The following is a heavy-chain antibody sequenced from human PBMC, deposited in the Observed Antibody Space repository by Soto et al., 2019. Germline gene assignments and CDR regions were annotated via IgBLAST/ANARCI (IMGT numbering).Heavy chain of an antibody. D-gene: IGHD4-17*01. CDR3: VRQKAPALRIYYYYGMDV. J-gene: IGHJ6*02. CDR2: IYPGDSDT. Sequence: PGESLKISCNGSGYSFTSYWIGWVRQMPGKGLEWMGIIYPGDSDTRYSPSFQGQVTISADKSISTAYLQWSSLKASDTAMYYCVRQKAPALRIYYYYGMDVWGQGTTVTVSS. CDR1: GYSFTSYW. V-gene: IGHV5-51*01.